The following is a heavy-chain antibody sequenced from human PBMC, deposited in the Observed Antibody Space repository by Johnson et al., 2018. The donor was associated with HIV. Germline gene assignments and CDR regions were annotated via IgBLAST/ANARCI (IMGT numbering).Heavy chain of an antibody. CDR2: ISGSGGST. CDR3: AKGHWELLGGGDAFDI. D-gene: IGHD1-26*01. J-gene: IGHJ3*02. CDR1: GFTFRNFA. Sequence: VQLVESGGGLVQPGGSLRLSCAASGFTFRNFAMSWVRQAPGKGLEWVSGISGSGGSTYSADSVKGRFSISRDNSKNTLYLQMNSLRAEDTALYYCAKGHWELLGGGDAFDIWGQGTMVSVSS. V-gene: IGHV3-23*04.